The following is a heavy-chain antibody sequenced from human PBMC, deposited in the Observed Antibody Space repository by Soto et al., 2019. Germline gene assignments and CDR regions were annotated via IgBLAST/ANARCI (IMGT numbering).Heavy chain of an antibody. CDR2: INHSGST. D-gene: IGHD2-15*01. J-gene: IGHJ5*02. CDR1: GGSFSGYY. CDR3: GKIYYCGGGSCYYPGDDP. V-gene: IGHV4-34*01. Sequence: PSETLSLTCAVYGGSFSGYYWSWIRQPPGKGLEWIGEINHSGSTNYNPSLKSRVTISVDTSKNQFSLKLSSVTAADTAVYYCGKIYYCGGGSCYYPGDDPGGQETLVT.